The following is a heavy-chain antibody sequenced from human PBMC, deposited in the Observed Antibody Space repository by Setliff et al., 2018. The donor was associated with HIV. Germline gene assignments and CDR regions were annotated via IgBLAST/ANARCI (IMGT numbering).Heavy chain of an antibody. D-gene: IGHD6-19*01. CDR3: ARVPYRSAWFSGGHDAFDI. J-gene: IGHJ3*02. CDR1: GYSFARYG. Sequence: ASVKVSCKASGYSFARYGLGWVRQAPGQGLEWMGWISGFNGNTKYAQSFQDRVAMTTEAATSTAYREMRSLRSDDTAVYFCARVPYRSAWFSGGHDAFDIWGQGTMVTVSS. CDR2: ISGFNGNT. V-gene: IGHV1-18*01.